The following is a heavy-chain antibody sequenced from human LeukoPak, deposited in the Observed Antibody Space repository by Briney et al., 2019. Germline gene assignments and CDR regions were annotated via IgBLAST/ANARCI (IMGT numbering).Heavy chain of an antibody. J-gene: IGHJ4*02. CDR3: ARAGDNTTTVTQ. CDR1: GFSFSSYG. D-gene: IGHD5-18*01. Sequence: GGSLRLSCAVSGFSFSSYGISWVRQAPGKGLEWVSFISSGSNYIYYADSVKGRFTISRDNAMNSLYLQMNSLRAEDTAVYYCARAGDNTTTVTQWGQGTLVTVSS. V-gene: IGHV3-21*01. CDR2: ISSGSNYI.